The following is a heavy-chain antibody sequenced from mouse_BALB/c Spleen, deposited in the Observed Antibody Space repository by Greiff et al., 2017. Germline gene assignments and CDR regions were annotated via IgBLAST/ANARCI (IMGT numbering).Heavy chain of an antibody. CDR3: ARDYDYGGGFSYAMDY. V-gene: IGHV3-2*02. J-gene: IGHJ4*01. CDR1: GYSITSDYA. Sequence: EVQLQQSGPGLVKPSQSLSLTYTVTGYSITSDYAWNWIRQFPGNKLEWMGYISYSGSTSYNPSLKSRISITRDTSKNQFFLQLNSVTTEDTATYYCARDYDYGGGFSYAMDYWGQGTSVTVSS. D-gene: IGHD2-4*01. CDR2: ISYSGST.